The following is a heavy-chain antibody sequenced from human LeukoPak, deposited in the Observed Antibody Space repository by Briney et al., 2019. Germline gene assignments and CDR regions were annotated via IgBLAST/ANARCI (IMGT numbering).Heavy chain of an antibody. V-gene: IGHV3-23*01. CDR1: GFTFNNYA. CDR3: AKSARTNWNYVLDAFDI. Sequence: GGSLRLSCAASGFTFNNYAMDWVRQAPGKGLEWVSVISDSGGSTYYEDSVKGRFTISRDNSKNTLSLQMSSLRAEDTAVYYCAKSARTNWNYVLDAFDIWGQGTMVTVSS. D-gene: IGHD1-7*01. J-gene: IGHJ3*02. CDR2: ISDSGGST.